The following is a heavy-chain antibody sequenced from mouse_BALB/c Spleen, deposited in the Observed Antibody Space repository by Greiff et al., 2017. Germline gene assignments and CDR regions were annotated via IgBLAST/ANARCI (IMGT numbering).Heavy chain of an antibody. J-gene: IGHJ3*01. V-gene: IGHV1-7*01. CDR2: INPSTGYT. Sequence: QVQLQQSGAELAKPGASVKMSCKASGYTFTSYWMHWVKQRPGQGLEWIGYINPSTGYTEYNQKFKDKATLTADKSSSTAYMQLSSLTSEDSAVYYCARSTVPFAYWGQGTLVTVSA. CDR3: ARSTVPFAY. D-gene: IGHD1-1*01. CDR1: GYTFTSYW.